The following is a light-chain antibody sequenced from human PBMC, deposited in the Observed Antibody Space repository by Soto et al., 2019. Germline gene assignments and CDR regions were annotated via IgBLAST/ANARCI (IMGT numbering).Light chain of an antibody. CDR2: DAS. J-gene: IGKJ4*02. CDR3: QQRSDWPAT. V-gene: IGKV3-11*01. Sequence: EIVLTQSPATLSLSPGERATLSCRASQSVSSYLAWYQQKPGQAPRLLSYDASNSATGIPARFSGSGSGTDFPLTISSLEPDDCAVYYCQQRSDWPATFGGGTKVHI. CDR1: QSVSSY.